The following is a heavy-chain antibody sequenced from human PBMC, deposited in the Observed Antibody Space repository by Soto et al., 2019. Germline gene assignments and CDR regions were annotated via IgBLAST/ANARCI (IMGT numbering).Heavy chain of an antibody. CDR3: ARDGRSSYSSCWYYFDY. CDR2: INPSGGST. J-gene: IGHJ4*02. Sequence: QVQLVQSGAEVKKPRASVKVSCKASGYTFTSYYMHWVRQAPGQGLEWMGIINPSGGSTSYAQKFQGRVTMTRDTATSTVYMELSSLRSEDTAVYYCARDGRSSYSSCWYYFDYWGQGTLVTVSS. D-gene: IGHD6-19*01. CDR1: GYTFTSYY. V-gene: IGHV1-46*01.